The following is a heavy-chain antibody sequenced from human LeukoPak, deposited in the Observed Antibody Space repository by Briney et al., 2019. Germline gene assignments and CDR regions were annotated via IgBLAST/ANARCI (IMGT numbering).Heavy chain of an antibody. D-gene: IGHD3-22*01. CDR3: ASSAYYYDSSGYYRRKRNQDRTVPYGMDV. V-gene: IGHV4-34*01. CDR2: IKHSGST. CDR1: GGSFSGYY. Sequence: SETLSLTCAVYGGSFSGYYWSWIRQPPGKGLEWIGEIKHSGSTNYNPSLKSRVTISVDTSKNQFSLKLSSVTAADTAVYYCASSAYYYDSSGYYRRKRNQDRTVPYGMDVWGQGTTVTVSS. J-gene: IGHJ6*02.